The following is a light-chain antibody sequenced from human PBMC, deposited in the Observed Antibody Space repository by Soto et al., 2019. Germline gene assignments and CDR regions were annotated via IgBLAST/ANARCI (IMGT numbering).Light chain of an antibody. CDR1: QSIRSY. CDR3: QQSYITPPGT. CDR2: AAS. J-gene: IGKJ1*01. Sequence: IQMTQSPSSLSASVGDRVTITCRASQSIRSYLNCYQQKPGKAPNLLIYAASGLQTGVPSRFSGSGSGTDFTISISSLQREDFATYYCQQSYITPPGTFGQGTKVEIK. V-gene: IGKV1-39*01.